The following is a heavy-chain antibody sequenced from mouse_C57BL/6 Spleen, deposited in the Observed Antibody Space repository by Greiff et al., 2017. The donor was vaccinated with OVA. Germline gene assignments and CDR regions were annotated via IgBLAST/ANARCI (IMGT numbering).Heavy chain of an antibody. CDR2: ISSGGSYT. CDR3: ARQLRLLAMDY. CDR1: GFTFSSYG. V-gene: IGHV5-6*01. Sequence: VQLVESGGDLVKPGGSLKLSCAASGFTFSSYGMSWVRQTPDKRLEWVATISSGGSYTYYPDSVKGRFTISRDNAKNTLYLQMSSLKSEDTAMYYCARQLRLLAMDYWGQGTSVTVSS. D-gene: IGHD3-2*02. J-gene: IGHJ4*01.